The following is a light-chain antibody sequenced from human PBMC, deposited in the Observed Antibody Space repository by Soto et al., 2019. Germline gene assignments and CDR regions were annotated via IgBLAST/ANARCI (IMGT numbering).Light chain of an antibody. J-gene: IGLJ1*01. Sequence: QSLLTQPAPVSGSPGQSITISCTGTSRAVGGYNYVSWYQQHPGKAPKLMIYDVSNRPSGVSNRFSGSKSGNTASLTISGLQAEDEADYYCSSYTSSRTYVFGTGTKVTVL. CDR2: DVS. CDR3: SSYTSSRTYV. V-gene: IGLV2-14*01. CDR1: SRAVGGYNY.